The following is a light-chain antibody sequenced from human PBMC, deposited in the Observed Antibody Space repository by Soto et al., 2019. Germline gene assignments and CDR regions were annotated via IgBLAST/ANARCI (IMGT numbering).Light chain of an antibody. CDR3: ATWDDSLNAAV. Sequence: QSALTQPASVSGSPGQSITISCTGTSSDVGTYNLVSWYQHHPGKAPKLMIYEGSKRPSGVSNRFSGSKSGNTASLTISGLQAEDEADYYCATWDDSLNAAVFGGGTQLTVL. V-gene: IGLV2-23*01. CDR1: SSDVGTYNL. CDR2: EGS. J-gene: IGLJ7*01.